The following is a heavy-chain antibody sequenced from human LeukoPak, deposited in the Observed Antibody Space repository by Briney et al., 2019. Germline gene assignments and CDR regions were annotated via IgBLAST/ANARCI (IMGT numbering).Heavy chain of an antibody. V-gene: IGHV4-4*07. CDR2: IYTSGST. CDR1: GGSISNFY. J-gene: IGHJ6*03. D-gene: IGHD6-13*01. CDR3: ARTSLGYSSSSLYYMDV. Sequence: PSETLSLTCAVSGGSISNFYWSWIRQPAGKGLEWIGRIYTSGSTSYNPSLKSRVTMSVDTSKNQFSLKLSSVTAADTAVYYCARTSLGYSSSSLYYMDVWGKGTTVTVSS.